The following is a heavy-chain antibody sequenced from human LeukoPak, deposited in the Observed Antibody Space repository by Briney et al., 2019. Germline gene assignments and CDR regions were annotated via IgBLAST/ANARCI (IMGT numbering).Heavy chain of an antibody. D-gene: IGHD1-26*01. CDR1: GGSFSGYF. CDR3: GRDLPGYSGLVDY. V-gene: IGHV4-34*01. J-gene: IGHJ4*02. Sequence: SETLSLTCAVYGGSFSGYFWSWIRQPPGKGLEWIGEINHSGSTNYNPSLKSRVTISVDTSKNQFSLKLSSVTAADTAVYYCGRDLPGYSGLVDYWGQGTLVTVSS. CDR2: INHSGST.